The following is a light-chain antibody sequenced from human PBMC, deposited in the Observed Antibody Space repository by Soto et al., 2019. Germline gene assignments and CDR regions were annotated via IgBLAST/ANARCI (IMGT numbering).Light chain of an antibody. CDR1: QSVSSN. J-gene: IGKJ3*01. Sequence: EIVMTQSPATLSVSPGERATLSCRASQSVSSNLAWYQQQPGQAPRLLIYGASTRATGIPARFSGSGSGTEFTLTISSLQSEDFAVYYCQQYNNWPPAFTFGPGTKVDIK. V-gene: IGKV3-15*01. CDR3: QQYNNWPPAFT. CDR2: GAS.